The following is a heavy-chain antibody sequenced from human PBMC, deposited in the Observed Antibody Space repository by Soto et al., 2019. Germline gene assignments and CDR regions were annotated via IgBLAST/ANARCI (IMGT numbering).Heavy chain of an antibody. J-gene: IGHJ3*02. CDR2: IIPILGIA. D-gene: IGHD2-15*01. CDR3: VREMETIYCSGGSCRGGPGAFDI. V-gene: IGHV1-69*08. Sequence: QVQLVQSGAEVKKPGSSVKVSCKASGGTFSSYTISWVRQAPGQGLEWMGRIIPILGIANYAQKFQGRVTITSDKSTSAAYMELRSLRSEVTAVYYCVREMETIYCSGGSCRGGPGAFDIWGQGTMVAVSS. CDR1: GGTFSSYT.